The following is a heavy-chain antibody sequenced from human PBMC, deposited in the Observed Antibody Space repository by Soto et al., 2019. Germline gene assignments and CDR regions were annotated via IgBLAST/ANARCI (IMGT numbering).Heavy chain of an antibody. CDR2: ISWNSGSI. CDR3: VRDTSSGWHLKDH. CDR1: GFTFDDHG. D-gene: IGHD3-9*01. V-gene: IGHV3-9*01. J-gene: IGHJ4*02. Sequence: EVDLVESGGGLAQPGRSLRLSCVASGFTFDDHGMHWVRQIPGRGLEWVSGISWNSGSIGYAESVKGRFTIFRDNAKNYLYVEMNSLRQEDTALYYCVRDTSSGWHLKDHWGQGVKVSVSS.